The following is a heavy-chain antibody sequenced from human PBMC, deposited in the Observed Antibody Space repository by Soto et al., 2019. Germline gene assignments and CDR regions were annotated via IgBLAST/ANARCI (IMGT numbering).Heavy chain of an antibody. Sequence: EVQLLESGGGSVQPGWSLRLSCAASGFTFSSYAMHWVRRPPAKGLEWVSSISGSGGTAYYADSVKGRFSISRDSLVNTLYLQMNSLRAEDTAVYYCAKGRGQNWNFDYWGQGTLVTVSP. J-gene: IGHJ4*02. V-gene: IGHV3-23*01. D-gene: IGHD1-1*01. CDR3: AKGRGQNWNFDY. CDR1: GFTFSSYA. CDR2: ISGSGGTA.